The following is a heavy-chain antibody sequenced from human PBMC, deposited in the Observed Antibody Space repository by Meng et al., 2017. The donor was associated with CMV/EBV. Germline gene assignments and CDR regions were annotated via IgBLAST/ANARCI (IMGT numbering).Heavy chain of an antibody. CDR3: ARVRCSSTSCYGDFDY. D-gene: IGHD2-2*01. J-gene: IGHJ4*02. CDR2: IYYSGST. Sequence: SETLSLTCTVSGGSISSSSYYWGWIRQPPGKGLEWIVSIYYSGSTYYNPSLKSRVTISVDTSKNQFSLKLSSVTAADTAAYYCARVRCSSTSCYGDFDYWGQGTLVTVSS. CDR1: GGSISSSSYY. V-gene: IGHV4-39*01.